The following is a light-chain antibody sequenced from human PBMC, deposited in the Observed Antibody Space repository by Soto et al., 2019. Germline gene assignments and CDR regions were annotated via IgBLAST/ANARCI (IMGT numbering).Light chain of an antibody. V-gene: IGKV3-11*01. CDR2: NAS. CDR3: QHRDGWPPALT. Sequence: TVLTKSSATLSLSPGESATVSCMASVSVSNSLAGYQHKHGEAPGLRIYNASNRATGIPARFSSSGSGTDFTLTISSPRPEDVAVYFCQHRDGWPPALTFGGGTKGDI. J-gene: IGKJ4*01. CDR1: VSVSNS.